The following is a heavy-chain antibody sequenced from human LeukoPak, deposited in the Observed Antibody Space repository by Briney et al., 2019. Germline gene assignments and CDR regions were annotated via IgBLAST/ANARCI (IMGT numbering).Heavy chain of an antibody. CDR2: IYHSGTT. V-gene: IGHV4-30-2*01. J-gene: IGHJ4*02. CDR1: VVSISICCYP. D-gene: IGHD1-26*01. Sequence: SQTLSLTCAVSVVSISICCYPLSWIRQPPVKGLVLIGYIYHSGTTYYNPSLKSRVTISIDRSKTQFSLKLSSVTAADTAVYYCARVARWGYYFDYWGQGTLVTVSS. CDR3: ARVARWGYYFDY.